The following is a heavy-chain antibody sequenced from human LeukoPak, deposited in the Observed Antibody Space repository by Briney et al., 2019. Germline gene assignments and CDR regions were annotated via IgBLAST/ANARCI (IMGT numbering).Heavy chain of an antibody. V-gene: IGHV3-33*01. J-gene: IGHJ4*02. D-gene: IGHD3-22*01. Sequence: GGSLGLSCAASGFTFSSYGMHWVRQAPGKGLEWVAVIWYDGSNKYYADSVKGRFTISRDNSKNTLYLQMNSLRAEDTAVYYCARDPDYYDSSGLYFDYWGQGTLVTVSS. CDR2: IWYDGSNK. CDR3: ARDPDYYDSSGLYFDY. CDR1: GFTFSSYG.